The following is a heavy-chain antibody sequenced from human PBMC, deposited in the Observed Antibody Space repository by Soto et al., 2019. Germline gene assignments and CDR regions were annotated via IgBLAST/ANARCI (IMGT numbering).Heavy chain of an antibody. V-gene: IGHV3-7*01. CDR3: ARSYNWNDVTYYYYMDV. CDR2: IKQDGSEK. Sequence: GGSLRLSCAASGFTFSSYWMSWVRQAPGKGLEWVANIKQDGSEKYYVDSVKGRFTISRDNAKNSLYLQMNSLRAEDTAVYYCARSYNWNDVTYYYYMDVWGKGTTVTVSS. J-gene: IGHJ6*03. CDR1: GFTFSSYW. D-gene: IGHD1-1*01.